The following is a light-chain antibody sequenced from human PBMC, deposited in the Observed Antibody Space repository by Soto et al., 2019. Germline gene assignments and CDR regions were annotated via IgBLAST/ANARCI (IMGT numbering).Light chain of an antibody. Sequence: DIQMTQSPSSLSASVGDEVTITCRASQTIMTYLNWYQLKPGKAPKLLIFGASSLQSGVPSRFSGSGFGTDFTLTISSLQPEDSAIYYCQQADTFPITFGQGTRLEIK. CDR1: QTIMTY. J-gene: IGKJ5*01. CDR2: GAS. V-gene: IGKV1-39*01. CDR3: QQADTFPIT.